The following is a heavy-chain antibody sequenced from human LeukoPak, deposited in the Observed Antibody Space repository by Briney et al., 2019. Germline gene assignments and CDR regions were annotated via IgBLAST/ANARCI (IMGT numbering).Heavy chain of an antibody. J-gene: IGHJ4*02. CDR3: ARDRVAGIFDY. V-gene: IGHV3-21*01. CDR1: GFTFSSYS. CDR2: ISSSSSYI. Sequence: GGSLRLSCAASGFTFSSYSMNWVRQAPGKGLELVSSISSSSSYIYYADSVKGRFTISRDNAKNSLYLQMNSLRAEDTAVYYCARDRVAGIFDYWGQGTLVTVSS. D-gene: IGHD6-19*01.